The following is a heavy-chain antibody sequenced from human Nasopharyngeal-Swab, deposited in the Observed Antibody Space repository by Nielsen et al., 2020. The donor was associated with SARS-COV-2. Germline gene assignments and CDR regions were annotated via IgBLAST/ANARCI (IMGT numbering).Heavy chain of an antibody. CDR1: GFTVSSNY. V-gene: IGHV3-53*01. Sequence: GGSLRLSCAASGFTVSSNYISWVRQAPGKGLGWVSVIYSGGNTNYADSVKGRFTISRDNSKNTLYLQMNSLRAEDTAVYYCARGAITMVRGVIGTNAFDIWGQGTMVTVSS. D-gene: IGHD3-10*01. CDR2: IYSGGNT. J-gene: IGHJ3*02. CDR3: ARGAITMVRGVIGTNAFDI.